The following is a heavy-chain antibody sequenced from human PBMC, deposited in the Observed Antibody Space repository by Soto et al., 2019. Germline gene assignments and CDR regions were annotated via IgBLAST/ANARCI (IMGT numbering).Heavy chain of an antibody. V-gene: IGHV3-53*01. CDR2: IYSGGST. CDR1: GFTVSANY. D-gene: IGHD6-13*01. CDR3: ARASIAAAGYYFDY. Sequence: VGSLIICCAASGFTVSANYMSWVRQAPGKGLEWVSVIYSGGSTYYADSVKGRFTISRDNSKNTLYLQMNSLRAEDTAVYYCARASIAAAGYYFDYWGQGTLVTVSS. J-gene: IGHJ4*02.